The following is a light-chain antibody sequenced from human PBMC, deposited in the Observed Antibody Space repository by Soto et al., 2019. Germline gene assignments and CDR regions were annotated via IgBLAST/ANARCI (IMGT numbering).Light chain of an antibody. V-gene: IGKV3-20*01. CDR2: GAS. CDR3: QQYKNWLALT. Sequence: EMVLTQSPGTLSLSLGERATLSCRASQSVSSSYLAWYQQKPGQAPRLLIYGASSRATGIPDRFSGSGSGTDFTLTISSLQSEDSAVYYCQQYKNWLALTFGGGTKVDIK. CDR1: QSVSSSY. J-gene: IGKJ4*01.